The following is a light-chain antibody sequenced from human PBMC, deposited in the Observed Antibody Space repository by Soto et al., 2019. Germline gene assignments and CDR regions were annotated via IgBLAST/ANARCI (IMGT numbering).Light chain of an antibody. Sequence: QSALTQPASVSGSPGQSITISCTGTSSDVGAYNYVSWYQQHPGKAPKLMIYDVNIRPSGVSNRFSGSKSGNTASLTISGLQAEDEADYYCTSLTTSTTMNLGGGTKGTVL. CDR1: SSDVGAYNY. CDR2: DVN. J-gene: IGLJ2*01. CDR3: TSLTTSTTMN. V-gene: IGLV2-14*01.